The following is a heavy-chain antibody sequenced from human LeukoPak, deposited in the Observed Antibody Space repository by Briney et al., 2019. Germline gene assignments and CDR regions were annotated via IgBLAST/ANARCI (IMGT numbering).Heavy chain of an antibody. CDR2: IKPNNGGT. V-gene: IGHV1-2*02. J-gene: IGHJ5*02. CDR1: GYTFTGYY. D-gene: IGHD2-2*01. CDR3: ARARGDIVVVPAAIWFDP. Sequence: ASVKVSCKASGYTFTGYYMHWVRPAPGQGLERMGWIKPNNGGTNYAQKVQGRVTMTRDTSTSIAYMELSRLRSDDTAVYYCARARGDIVVVPAAIWFDPSGQGTLVTVSS.